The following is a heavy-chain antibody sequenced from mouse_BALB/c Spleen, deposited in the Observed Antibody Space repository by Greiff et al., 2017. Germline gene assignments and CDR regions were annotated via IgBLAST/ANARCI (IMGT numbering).Heavy chain of an antibody. Sequence: EVKVEESGPGLVKPSQSLSLTCTVTGYSITSDYAWNWIRQFPGNKLEWMGYISYSGSTSYNPSLKSRISITRDTSKNQFFLQLNSVTTEDTATYYCARLGYYGSSYYFDYWGQGTTLTVSS. J-gene: IGHJ2*01. CDR2: ISYSGST. D-gene: IGHD1-1*01. CDR3: ARLGYYGSSYYFDY. V-gene: IGHV3-2*02. CDR1: GYSITSDYA.